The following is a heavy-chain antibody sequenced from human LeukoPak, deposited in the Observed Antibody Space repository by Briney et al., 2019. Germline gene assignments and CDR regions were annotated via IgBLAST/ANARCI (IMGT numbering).Heavy chain of an antibody. V-gene: IGHV3-43*02. CDR1: GLPIADFA. J-gene: IGHJ4*02. CDR3: AKESGKSDY. CDR2: ISGDGVST. Sequence: GGSLRLSCVASGLPIADFAMHWVRQAPGKGLEWVSLISGDGVSTFYADSVKGRFSISRDNSKTLYLEMNSLRTEDAAMYYCAKESGKSDYWGQGTLVAVSS.